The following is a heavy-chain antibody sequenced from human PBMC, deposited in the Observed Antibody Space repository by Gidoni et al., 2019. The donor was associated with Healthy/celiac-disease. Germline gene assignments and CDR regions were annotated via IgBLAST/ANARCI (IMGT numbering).Heavy chain of an antibody. CDR3: ARAPFLYNWNGPPHIHEYYYYYYGMDV. CDR2: IIPILGIA. J-gene: IGHJ6*02. CDR1: GGPFSSYA. D-gene: IGHD1-20*01. Sequence: QVQLVQSGAEVKKPGHSVKVSCQDPGGPFSSYAISWVRPPPGQGLEWMGRIIPILGIANYAQKFQGRVTITADKSTSTAYMELSSLRSEDTAVYYCARAPFLYNWNGPPHIHEYYYYYYGMDVWGQGTTVTVSS. V-gene: IGHV1-69*04.